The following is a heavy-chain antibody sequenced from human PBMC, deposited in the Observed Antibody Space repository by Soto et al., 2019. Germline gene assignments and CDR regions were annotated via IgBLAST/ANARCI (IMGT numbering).Heavy chain of an antibody. Sequence: GGSLRLSCAASGFTFSSYAMSWVRQAPGKGLEWVSAISGSGGSTYYACSVKGRFTISRDNSKNTLYLQMNSPRAEDTAVYYCAKIPGGDDTATAWEPTWGQGTLVTVSS. D-gene: IGHD5-18*01. CDR3: AKIPGGDDTATAWEPT. V-gene: IGHV3-23*01. CDR2: ISGSGGST. CDR1: GFTFSSYA. J-gene: IGHJ4*02.